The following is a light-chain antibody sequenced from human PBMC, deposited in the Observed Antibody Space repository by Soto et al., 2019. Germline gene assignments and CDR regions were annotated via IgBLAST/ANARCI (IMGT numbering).Light chain of an antibody. CDR1: QSLLQSNGYNC. V-gene: IGKV2-28*01. J-gene: IGKJ1*01. Sequence: DIVMTQSPLSQPVTPGEPASISCRSSQSLLQSNGYNCLDWYLQKPGQSPQLLIYMGSYRASGVPDRFSGSGSGTDFTLKISRVEAEDVGLYYCMQSLQTPWTFGQGTKVEVK. CDR3: MQSLQTPWT. CDR2: MGS.